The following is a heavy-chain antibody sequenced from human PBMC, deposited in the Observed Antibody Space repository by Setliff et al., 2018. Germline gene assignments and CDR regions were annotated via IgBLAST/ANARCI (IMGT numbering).Heavy chain of an antibody. D-gene: IGHD1-1*01. J-gene: IGHJ3*02. V-gene: IGHV4-4*07. CDR1: GGSTNNYH. CDR2: LYPNGNT. CDR3: AREDWNGNAFDI. Sequence: PSETLSLTCTVSGGSTNNYHWTWIRQPAGKGLEWIGRLYPNGNTNYNPSLKRRVNMSADSSKNNLSLRLKHVTAADTAVYYCAREDWNGNAFDIWGPGTMVTVSS.